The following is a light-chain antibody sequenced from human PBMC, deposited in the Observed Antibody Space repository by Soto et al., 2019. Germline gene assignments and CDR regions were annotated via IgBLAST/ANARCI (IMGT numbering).Light chain of an antibody. CDR3: QQSYSTLST. CDR2: AAS. CDR1: QRISSY. J-gene: IGKJ1*01. V-gene: IGKV1-39*01. Sequence: DIQMTQSPSSLSASVGDRVTITCRASQRISSYLNWYQYKPGKAPKLLIYAASSLQSGVPSRFSGSGSGTDFTLTISSLQPEDFATYYCQQSYSTLSTFGQGTKVEIK.